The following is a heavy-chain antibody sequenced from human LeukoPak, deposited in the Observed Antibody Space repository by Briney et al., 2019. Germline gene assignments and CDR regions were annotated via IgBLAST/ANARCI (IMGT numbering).Heavy chain of an antibody. D-gene: IGHD1-26*01. CDR3: ARDNSVGDNAWWFDP. J-gene: IGHJ5*02. CDR2: ISGSGAST. Sequence: GGTLRLSCAASGFTFSSFGMSWVRQAPGKGLEWVSTISGSGASTYYEDSVKGRFTISRDNSNNTLYLQMNSLRSEDTAIYYCARDNSVGDNAWWFDPWGQGTLVTVSS. CDR1: GFTFSSFG. V-gene: IGHV3-23*01.